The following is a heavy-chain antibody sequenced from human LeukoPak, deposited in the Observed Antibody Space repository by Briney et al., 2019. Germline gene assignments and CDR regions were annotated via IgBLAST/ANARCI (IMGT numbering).Heavy chain of an antibody. CDR2: ISWNSGSI. Sequence: GGSLRLSCAASGFTFDDYAMHWVRQAPGKGLEWVSGISWNSGSIGYADSVKGRFTISRDNAKNSLYLQMNSLRAEDTALYYCAKDGTRLEVVPAPWGQGTLVTVSS. CDR3: AKDGTRLEVVPAP. D-gene: IGHD2-2*01. J-gene: IGHJ5*02. CDR1: GFTFDDYA. V-gene: IGHV3-9*01.